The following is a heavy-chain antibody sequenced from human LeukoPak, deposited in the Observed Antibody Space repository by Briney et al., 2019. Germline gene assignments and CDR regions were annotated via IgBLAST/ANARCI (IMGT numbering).Heavy chain of an antibody. V-gene: IGHV1-18*01. J-gene: IGHJ4*02. D-gene: IGHD4-17*01. CDR3: ARGDYGDKFDY. CDR1: GYTFISYG. Sequence: GASVKVSCKASGYTFISYGINWVRQAPGQELEWMGWISAYIGNTNYAQKLQGRVTMTTGTSTSTAYMDLRSLRSDDTAVYYCARGDYGDKFDYWGQGTLVTVSS. CDR2: ISAYIGNT.